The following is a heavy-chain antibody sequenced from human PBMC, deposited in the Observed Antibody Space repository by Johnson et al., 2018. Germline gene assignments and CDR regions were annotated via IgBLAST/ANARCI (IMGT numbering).Heavy chain of an antibody. CDR1: TFTFSGYT. J-gene: IGHJ3*02. Sequence: QVQLVQSGGGVVQPGRSLRLSCAASTFTFSGYTMHWVRQAPGKGLEWVAVISYDGSQKYYADSVKGRFTISRDNFKNTLYLQMNSLRPEDTTRYYCTREARGTTGAFDIWGQGTMVTVSS. CDR2: ISYDGSQK. D-gene: IGHD1-7*01. V-gene: IGHV3-30-3*01. CDR3: TREARGTTGAFDI.